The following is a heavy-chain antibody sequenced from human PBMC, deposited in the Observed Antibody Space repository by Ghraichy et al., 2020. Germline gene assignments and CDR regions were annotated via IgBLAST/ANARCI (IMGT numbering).Heavy chain of an antibody. CDR2: IYSGGST. D-gene: IGHD6-19*01. V-gene: IGHV3-66*01. CDR3: ARGGSSGWYPYYFDY. CDR1: GFTVSSNY. J-gene: IGHJ4*02. Sequence: LSLTCAAPGFTVSSNYMSWVRQAPGKGLEWVSVIYSGGSTYYADSVKGRFTISRDNSKNTLYLQMNSLRAEATAVYYCARGGSSGWYPYYFDYWGQGTLVTVSS.